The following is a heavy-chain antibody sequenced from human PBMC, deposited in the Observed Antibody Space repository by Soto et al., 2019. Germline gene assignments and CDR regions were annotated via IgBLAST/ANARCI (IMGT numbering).Heavy chain of an antibody. Sequence: GESLKISCKGSGYSFTSYRIGWVRQTPGKGLEWMGIVYPGDSDTRYSPSFQGQVTISVDKSINTAYLQWSSLKAADSAIYFCARHSFRWLADSFQIWGQGTMVTVSS. CDR1: GYSFTSYR. V-gene: IGHV5-51*01. CDR2: VYPGDSDT. D-gene: IGHD5-12*01. CDR3: ARHSFRWLADSFQI. J-gene: IGHJ3*02.